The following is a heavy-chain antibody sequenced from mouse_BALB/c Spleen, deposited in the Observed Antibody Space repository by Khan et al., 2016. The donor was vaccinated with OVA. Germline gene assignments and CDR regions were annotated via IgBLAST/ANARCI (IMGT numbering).Heavy chain of an antibody. CDR3: IRGGYGGFAY. Sequence: VQLQQSGPELVKPGASVKVSCKASGYAFTSYSMYWVNQSHGKSLEWIGYIDPYNGGTSYNQKFKGKVTLTVDKSSTTAYKHLNSLTSEDSAVYYCIRGGYGGFAYWGQGTLVTVSA. V-gene: IGHV1S135*01. CDR2: IDPYNGGT. D-gene: IGHD1-1*01. J-gene: IGHJ3*01. CDR1: GYAFTSYS.